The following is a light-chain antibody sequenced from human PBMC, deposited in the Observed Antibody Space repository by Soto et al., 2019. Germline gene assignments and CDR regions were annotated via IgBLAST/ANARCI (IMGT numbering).Light chain of an antibody. J-gene: IGKJ5*01. CDR3: QQYKSYSLIT. V-gene: IGKV1-5*03. Sequence: DIQMTQSPSTLSASVGDSVTFTCRASQSISDWLAWYQQKPGKAPKLLIYKASSLESGVPSRFSGSGSGTEFSLTISSLQPDDFATYYCQQYKSYSLITFGQGTRLEIK. CDR2: KAS. CDR1: QSISDW.